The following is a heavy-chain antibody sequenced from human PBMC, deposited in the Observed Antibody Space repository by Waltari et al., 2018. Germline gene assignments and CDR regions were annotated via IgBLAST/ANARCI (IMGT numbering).Heavy chain of an antibody. CDR1: GDSLSKSY. Sequence: QVQLQESGPGLVKPSETLSLTCTVSGDSLSKSYFHWIRQPPGQGLEWIGYIFSTGRTIYNPSLKSRVTISVDTSKNQFSLKLTSMTAADTAVYYCATSPSSSWYWIDPWGQGTLVTVSS. CDR2: IFSTGRT. D-gene: IGHD6-13*01. CDR3: ATSPSSSWYWIDP. J-gene: IGHJ5*02. V-gene: IGHV4-4*09.